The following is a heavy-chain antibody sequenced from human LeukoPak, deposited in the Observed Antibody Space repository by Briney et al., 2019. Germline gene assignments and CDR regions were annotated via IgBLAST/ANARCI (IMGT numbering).Heavy chain of an antibody. CDR3: ARDSHCGGGSCYDYFDY. J-gene: IGHJ4*02. Sequence: SETLSLTCTVSGGSISSYYWSWIRQPAVKGLEWIGRIYTRRSTNYNPSLKSRVTMSVDTSKNQFSLKLSSVTAADTAVYYCARDSHCGGGSCYDYFDYWGQGTLVTVSS. D-gene: IGHD2-15*01. CDR2: IYTRRST. V-gene: IGHV4-4*07. CDR1: GGSISSYY.